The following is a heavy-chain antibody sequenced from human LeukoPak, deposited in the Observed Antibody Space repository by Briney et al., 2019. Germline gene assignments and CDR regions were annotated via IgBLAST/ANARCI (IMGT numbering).Heavy chain of an antibody. CDR3: ARDLSIANDAFDI. J-gene: IGHJ3*02. Sequence: GGSLRLSCAASGFTFSSYSMNWVRQAPGKGLEWVSSISSSSYIYYADSVKGRFTISRDNAKNSLYLQMNSLRAEDTAVYYCARDLSIANDAFDIWGQGTMVTVSS. V-gene: IGHV3-21*01. CDR1: GFTFSSYS. D-gene: IGHD6-6*01. CDR2: ISSSSYI.